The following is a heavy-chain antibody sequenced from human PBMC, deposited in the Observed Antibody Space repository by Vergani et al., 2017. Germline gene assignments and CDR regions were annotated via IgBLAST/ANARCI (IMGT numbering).Heavy chain of an antibody. CDR2: IWYDGSNK. J-gene: IGHJ3*02. CDR3: AKDPSRGLRYFDWADAFDI. D-gene: IGHD3-9*01. CDR1: GFTFSSYG. V-gene: IGHV3-33*06. Sequence: QVQLVESGGGVVQPGRSLRLSCAASGFTFSSYGMHWVRQAPGKGLEWVAVIWYDGSNKYYADSVKGRFTISRDNSKNTLYLQMNSLRAEDTAVYYCAKDPSRGLRYFDWADAFDIWGQGTMVTVSS.